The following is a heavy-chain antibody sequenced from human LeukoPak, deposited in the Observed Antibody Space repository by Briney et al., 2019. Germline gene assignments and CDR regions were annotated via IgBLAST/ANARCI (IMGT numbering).Heavy chain of an antibody. V-gene: IGHV1-24*01. CDR1: GYTLTELS. Sequence: ASVKVSCKVSGYTLTELSMHWVRQAPGKGLEWMGGFDPEDGETIYAQKFQGRVTITADESTSTAYMELSSLRSEDTAVYYCARGIKTPFDYWGQGTLVTVSS. D-gene: IGHD2-15*01. CDR3: ARGIKTPFDY. CDR2: FDPEDGET. J-gene: IGHJ4*02.